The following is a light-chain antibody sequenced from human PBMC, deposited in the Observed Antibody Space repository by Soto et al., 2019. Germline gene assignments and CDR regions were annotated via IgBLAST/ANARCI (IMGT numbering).Light chain of an antibody. V-gene: IGKV1-39*01. CDR3: QQSYRTPHT. CDR1: QSISSY. Sequence: DIQMTQSPSSLSASVGDRVTITCRASQSISSYLNWYQQKPGKAPKLLIYAASSLQSGVPSRFSGSGSGTDFYLTISSLQPEDFATYYCQQSYRTPHTFGQGTKLEIK. CDR2: AAS. J-gene: IGKJ2*01.